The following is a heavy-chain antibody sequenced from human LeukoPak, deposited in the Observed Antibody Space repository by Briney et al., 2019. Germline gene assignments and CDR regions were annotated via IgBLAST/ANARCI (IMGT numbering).Heavy chain of an antibody. Sequence: ASVKVSCKASGYTFTSYDINWVRQATGQGLEWMGWMNPNSGNTGYAQKFQGRVTMTRNTSISTAYMGLSSLRSEDTGVYYCARSRLVGDYRSDYYYGMDVWGQGTTVTVSS. D-gene: IGHD4-17*01. J-gene: IGHJ6*02. CDR3: ARSRLVGDYRSDYYYGMDV. CDR1: GYTFTSYD. CDR2: MNPNSGNT. V-gene: IGHV1-8*01.